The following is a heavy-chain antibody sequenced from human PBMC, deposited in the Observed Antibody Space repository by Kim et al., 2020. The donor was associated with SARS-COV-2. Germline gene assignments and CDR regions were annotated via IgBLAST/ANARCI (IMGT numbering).Heavy chain of an antibody. Sequence: SETLSLTCAVYGGSFSGYYWSWIRQPPGKGLEWIGEINHSGSTNYNPSLKSRVTISVDTSKNQFSLKLSSVTAADTAVYYCARGYVVVTATPAGYFDYWG. CDR2: INHSGST. D-gene: IGHD2-21*02. J-gene: IGHJ4*01. CDR1: GGSFSGYY. V-gene: IGHV4-34*01. CDR3: ARGYVVVTATPAGYFDY.